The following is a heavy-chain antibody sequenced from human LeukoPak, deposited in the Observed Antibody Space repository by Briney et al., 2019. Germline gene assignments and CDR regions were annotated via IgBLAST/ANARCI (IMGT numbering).Heavy chain of an antibody. V-gene: IGHV4-39*01. J-gene: IGHJ4*02. Sequence: PSETLSLTCSVSGGSITSNTFYWGCLRQPPGKGLEWIGTIYYSGATYYNPSLKTRVTISIDTFKSQFSLKLRSVTAADTALYYCERRYSWYYFDSWGQGTLVTVSS. D-gene: IGHD6-13*01. CDR1: GGSITSNTFY. CDR2: IYYSGAT. CDR3: ERRYSWYYFDS.